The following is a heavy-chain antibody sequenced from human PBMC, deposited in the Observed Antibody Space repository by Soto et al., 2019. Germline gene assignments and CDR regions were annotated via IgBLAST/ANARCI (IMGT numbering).Heavy chain of an antibody. Sequence: GESLKISCKGSGYSFTSYWIGWVRQMPGKGLEWMGIIYPGDSDTRYSPSFQGQATISADKSISTAYLQWSSLKASDTAMYYCARDASCGGDCYSPLYYFDYWGQGTLVTVSS. V-gene: IGHV5-51*01. J-gene: IGHJ4*02. CDR3: ARDASCGGDCYSPLYYFDY. CDR1: GYSFTSYW. D-gene: IGHD2-21*02. CDR2: IYPGDSDT.